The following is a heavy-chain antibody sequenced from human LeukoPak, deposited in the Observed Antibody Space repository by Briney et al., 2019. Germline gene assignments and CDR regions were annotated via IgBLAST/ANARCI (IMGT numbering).Heavy chain of an antibody. CDR2: MNPNSGNT. Sequence: ASVKVSCKASGYTFTSYDINWVRQATGQGLEWMGWMNPNSGNTGYAQKFQGRVTMTRNTSISTAYMELSTLRSEDTAVYYCARAASYSSSGKTRKNYYFDYWGQGTLVTVSS. D-gene: IGHD6-13*01. CDR3: ARAASYSSSGKTRKNYYFDY. J-gene: IGHJ4*02. V-gene: IGHV1-8*01. CDR1: GYTFTSYD.